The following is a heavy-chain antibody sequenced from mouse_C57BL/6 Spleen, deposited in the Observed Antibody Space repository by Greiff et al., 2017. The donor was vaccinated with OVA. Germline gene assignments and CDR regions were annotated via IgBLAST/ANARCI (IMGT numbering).Heavy chain of an antibody. CDR2: ISSGGDYI. J-gene: IGHJ2*01. V-gene: IGHV5-9-1*02. D-gene: IGHD1-1*01. Sequence: EVKLVESGEGLVKPGGSLKLSCAASGFTFSSYAMSWVRQTPEKRLEWVAYISSGGDYIYYADTVKGRFTISRDNARNTLYLQMSSLKSEDTAMYYCTREGTYGSSYDYFDYWGQGTTLTVSS. CDR1: GFTFSSYA. CDR3: TREGTYGSSYDYFDY.